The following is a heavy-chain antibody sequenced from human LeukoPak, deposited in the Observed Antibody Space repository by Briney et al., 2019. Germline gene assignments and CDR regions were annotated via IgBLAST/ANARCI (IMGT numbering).Heavy chain of an antibody. CDR2: ISWNSGSI. CDR3: ARFAAGGSHYYYMDV. Sequence: GGSLRLSCAASGFTFDDYAMHWVRQAPGKGLEWVSGISWNSGSIGYADSVKGRFTISRDNAKNSLYLQMNSLRADDTAVYYCARFAAGGSHYYYMDVWGKGTTVTVSS. D-gene: IGHD3-10*01. V-gene: IGHV3-9*01. J-gene: IGHJ6*03. CDR1: GFTFDDYA.